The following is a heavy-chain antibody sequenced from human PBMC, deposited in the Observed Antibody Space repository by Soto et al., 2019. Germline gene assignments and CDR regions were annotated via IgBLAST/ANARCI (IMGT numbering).Heavy chain of an antibody. V-gene: IGHV1-3*05. D-gene: IGHD5-12*01. CDR1: GYTFPNYA. J-gene: IGHJ4*02. Sequence: QVQLVQSGAEEKKPGASVKDSCKASGYTFPNYAMHWVRQAPGQRLEWMGWINAGNGNAKYSQKFQGRATMTRDTPASPAYMDLSSLRSEVTAVYYCARVSGYSPPDYWGQGTLVTVSS. CDR2: INAGNGNA. CDR3: ARVSGYSPPDY.